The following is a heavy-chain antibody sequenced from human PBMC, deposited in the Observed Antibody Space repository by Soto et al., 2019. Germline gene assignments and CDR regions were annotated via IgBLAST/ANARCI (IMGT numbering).Heavy chain of an antibody. J-gene: IGHJ6*02. CDR2: IYWDDDK. CDR3: ARIGRGYSYGPYYYYGMDV. CDR1: GFSLSTSGVG. Sequence: GPTLVNPTQTLTMTCTFSGFSLSTSGVGVGWIRQPPGKALEWLALIYWDDDKRYSTSLKTRLTISKDTSKNQVVLTMTNMDPVDTATYYCARIGRGYSYGPYYYYGMDVWGQGTTVTVSS. V-gene: IGHV2-5*02. D-gene: IGHD5-18*01.